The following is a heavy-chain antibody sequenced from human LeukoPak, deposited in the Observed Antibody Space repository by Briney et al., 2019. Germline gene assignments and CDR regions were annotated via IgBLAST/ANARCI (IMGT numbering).Heavy chain of an antibody. D-gene: IGHD5-12*01. J-gene: IGHJ4*02. CDR3: ARGWSGYSA. CDR1: GGSFSGYF. Sequence: SETLSLTCAVYGGSFSGYFWSWIRQPPGKGLEWIGEINHSGTINYNPSLKSRVTISVDTSKNHFSLKLSSVTAADTAVYYCARGWSGYSARGQGTLVTVSS. CDR2: INHSGTI. V-gene: IGHV4-34*01.